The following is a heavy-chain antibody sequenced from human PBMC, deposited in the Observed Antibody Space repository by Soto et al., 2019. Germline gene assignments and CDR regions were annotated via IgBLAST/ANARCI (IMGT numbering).Heavy chain of an antibody. D-gene: IGHD3-9*01. CDR3: ARDRITIFWANYHGMDV. V-gene: IGHV3-30-3*01. CDR2: ISYDGSNK. Sequence: PGGSLRLSCAASGFTFSSYAMHWVRQAPGKGLEWVAVISYDGSNKYYAESVKGRFTISRDNSKNTLYLQMNSLRAEDTAVYYCARDRITIFWANYHGMDVWGQGTTVTVSS. J-gene: IGHJ6*02. CDR1: GFTFSSYA.